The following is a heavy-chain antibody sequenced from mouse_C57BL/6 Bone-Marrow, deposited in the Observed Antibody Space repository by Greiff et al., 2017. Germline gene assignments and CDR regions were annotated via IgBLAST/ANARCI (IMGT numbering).Heavy chain of an antibody. J-gene: IGHJ2*01. Sequence: QVQLQQSGPELVKPGASVKISCKASGYAFSSSWMNWVKQRPGKGLEWIGRIYPGDGDTNYNGKFKGKATLTAYKSSSTAYMQLSSLTSEDSAVYFCARSYYFDYWGQGTTLTVSS. CDR2: IYPGDGDT. CDR1: GYAFSSSW. CDR3: ARSYYFDY. V-gene: IGHV1-82*01.